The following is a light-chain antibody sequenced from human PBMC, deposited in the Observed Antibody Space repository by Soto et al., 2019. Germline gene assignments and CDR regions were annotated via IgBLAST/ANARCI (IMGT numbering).Light chain of an antibody. CDR2: QTS. CDR1: QYINTR. Sequence: EIVLTQSPATLSSFPADRVTLSCRASQYINTRLAWYQHRPGQAPRLLIYQTSIRAAGIPARFSASGSGTDFTLTISDVQPEDFALYYCHQSQSWPRTFGQGAKVDIK. J-gene: IGKJ1*01. V-gene: IGKV3-11*01. CDR3: HQSQSWPRT.